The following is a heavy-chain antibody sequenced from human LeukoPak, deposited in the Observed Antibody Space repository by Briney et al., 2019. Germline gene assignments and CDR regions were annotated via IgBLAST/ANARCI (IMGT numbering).Heavy chain of an antibody. V-gene: IGHV4-4*07. Sequence: SETLSLTCTVSGGSISSYYWSWIRQPAGKGLEWIGRIYLSGSTNYNPSLKSRVTMSLDTSRSQLSLKLSSVTAADTAVYYCASYYYGSGSYSDYWGQGTLVTVSS. CDR3: ASYYYGSGSYSDY. CDR1: GGSISSYY. CDR2: IYLSGST. D-gene: IGHD3-10*01. J-gene: IGHJ4*02.